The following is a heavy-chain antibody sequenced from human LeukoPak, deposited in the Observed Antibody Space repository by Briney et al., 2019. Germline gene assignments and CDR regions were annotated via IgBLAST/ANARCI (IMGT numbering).Heavy chain of an antibody. CDR2: INHSGST. Sequence: ETLSLTCAVYGGSFSGYYWSWIRQPPGKGLEWIGEINHSGSTTYNPSLKSRVTISVDTSKNQFSLKLSSVTAADTAVYYCARGPRNYYGSGSYYNVGWFDPWGQGTLVTVSS. D-gene: IGHD3-10*01. CDR1: GGSFSGYY. J-gene: IGHJ5*02. V-gene: IGHV4-34*01. CDR3: ARGPRNYYGSGSYYNVGWFDP.